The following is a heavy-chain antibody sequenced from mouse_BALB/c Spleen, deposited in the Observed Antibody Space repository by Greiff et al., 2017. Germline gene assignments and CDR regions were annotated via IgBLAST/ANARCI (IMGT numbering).Heavy chain of an antibody. CDR1: GFTFSNYW. V-gene: IGHV6-6*02. Sequence: EVMLVESGGGLVQPGGSMKLSCVASGFTFSNYWMNWVRQSPEKGLEWVAEIRLKSNNYATHYAESVKGRFTISRDDSKSSVYLQMNNLRAEDTGIYYCTRSSGYYAMDYWGQGTSVTVSS. CDR3: TRSSGYYAMDY. J-gene: IGHJ4*01. CDR2: IRLKSNNYAT. D-gene: IGHD3-1*01.